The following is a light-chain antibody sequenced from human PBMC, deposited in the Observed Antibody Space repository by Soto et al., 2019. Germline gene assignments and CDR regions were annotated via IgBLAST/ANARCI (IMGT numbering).Light chain of an antibody. CDR1: QTITW. Sequence: DIPMTQSPSTLSASVGDTVTITCRASQTITWLAWYQQKPGKAPKLLIHDVSGLETGVPSRFSGSGSGTEFTLTISSLQPDDFATYYCQLFNSYFRTFGQGTKVDVK. CDR3: QLFNSYFRT. V-gene: IGKV1-5*01. J-gene: IGKJ1*01. CDR2: DVS.